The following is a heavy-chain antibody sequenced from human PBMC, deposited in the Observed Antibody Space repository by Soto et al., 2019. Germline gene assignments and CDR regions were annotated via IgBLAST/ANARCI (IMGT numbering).Heavy chain of an antibody. CDR3: ARGRDGYNVYYYGMDV. Sequence: SVKVSCKASGGTFSSYAISWVRQAPGQGLEWMGGIIPIFGTANYAQKFQGRVTITADKSTSTAYMELSSLRSEDTAEYYCARGRDGYNVYYYGMDVWGQGTTVTV. CDR1: GGTFSSYA. CDR2: IIPIFGTA. V-gene: IGHV1-69*06. D-gene: IGHD5-12*01. J-gene: IGHJ6*02.